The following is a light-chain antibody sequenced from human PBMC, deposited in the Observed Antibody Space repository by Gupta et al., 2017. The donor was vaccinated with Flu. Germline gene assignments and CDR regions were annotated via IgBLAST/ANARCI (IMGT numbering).Light chain of an antibody. Sequence: RVTISCSGSSSNIGSNYVYWYQQHPGTAPKLLIYRNNQRPSGVPDRFSGSKSGTSASLAISGLRSEDEADYYCAAWDDSLSGWVFGGGTKLTVL. CDR1: SSNIGSNY. J-gene: IGLJ3*02. CDR2: RNN. CDR3: AAWDDSLSGWV. V-gene: IGLV1-47*01.